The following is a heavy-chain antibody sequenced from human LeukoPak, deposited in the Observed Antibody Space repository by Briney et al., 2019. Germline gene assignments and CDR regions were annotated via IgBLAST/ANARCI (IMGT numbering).Heavy chain of an antibody. CDR2: INHSGST. CDR1: GGSFSGYY. Sequence: SETLSLTCAVYGGSFSGYYWSWIRQPPGKGLEWIGEINHSGSTNYNPSLKSRVTISVDTSKNQFSLKLSSVTAADTAVYYCARVFLSYMDVWGKGTTVTVSS. J-gene: IGHJ6*03. V-gene: IGHV4-34*01. CDR3: ARVFLSYMDV.